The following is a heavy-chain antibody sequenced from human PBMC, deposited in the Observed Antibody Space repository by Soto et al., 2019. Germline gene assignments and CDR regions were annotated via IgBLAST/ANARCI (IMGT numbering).Heavy chain of an antibody. CDR3: ATESGSTYGYFDY. D-gene: IGHD4-17*01. CDR1: GGSVTSDEDY. CDR2: ISNSGST. J-gene: IGHJ4*02. Sequence: SETLSLTCTVSGGSVTSDEDYWSWIGQSPGKGLEWIGYISNSGSTGYNPSLKTRLSMSVDRSKNQFTLRLTSVTAADTAVYFCATESGSTYGYFDYWGQGTQVTVSS. V-gene: IGHV4-30-4*01.